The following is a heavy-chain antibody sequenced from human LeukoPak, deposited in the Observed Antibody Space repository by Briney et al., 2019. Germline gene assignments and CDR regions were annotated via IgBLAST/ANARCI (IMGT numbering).Heavy chain of an antibody. D-gene: IGHD3-9*01. V-gene: IGHV1-18*01. CDR1: GYTFTSYG. CDR2: ISAYNGNT. J-gene: IGHJ5*02. Sequence: GASVKVSCKASGYTFTSYGISWVRQAPGQGLEWMGWISAYNGNTNYAQKLQGRVTMTTDTSTSTAYMELRSLRSDDTAVCYCARERGSGTRPPVDDILTGQKWFDPWGQGTLVTVSS. CDR3: ARERGSGTRPPVDDILTGQKWFDP.